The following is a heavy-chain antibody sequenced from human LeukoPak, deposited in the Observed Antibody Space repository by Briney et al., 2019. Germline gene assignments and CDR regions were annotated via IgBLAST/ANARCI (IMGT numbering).Heavy chain of an antibody. D-gene: IGHD6-13*01. Sequence: GGSLRLSCAASGFTFSSYAMHWVRKAPGKGLEWVAVISYDGSNKYYADSVKGRFTISRDNSKNTLYLQMNSLRAEDTAVYYCARDSVAAADYWGQGTLVTVSS. CDR2: ISYDGSNK. V-gene: IGHV3-30-3*01. CDR3: ARDSVAAADY. CDR1: GFTFSSYA. J-gene: IGHJ4*02.